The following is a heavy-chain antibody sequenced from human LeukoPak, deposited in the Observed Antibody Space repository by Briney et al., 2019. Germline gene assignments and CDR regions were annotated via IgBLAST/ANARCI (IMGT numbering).Heavy chain of an antibody. Sequence: PSQTLSLTCTVSGGSISSGGYYWSWIRQPPGKGLEWIGSVYHGGSTYYNASLKSRVTISVDTSKNQFSLKLTSVTAADTAVYYCASEKIWFGELLSAFDYWGRGILVTVSS. CDR2: VYHGGST. D-gene: IGHD3-10*01. V-gene: IGHV4-30-2*01. CDR1: GGSISSGGYY. J-gene: IGHJ4*02. CDR3: ASEKIWFGELLSAFDY.